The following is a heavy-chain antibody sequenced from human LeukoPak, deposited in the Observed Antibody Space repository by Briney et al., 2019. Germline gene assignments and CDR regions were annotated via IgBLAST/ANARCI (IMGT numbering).Heavy chain of an antibody. CDR1: GFTFSDYT. J-gene: IGHJ4*02. D-gene: IGHD6-13*01. Sequence: PGGSLRLSCAASGFTFSDYTMNWVRQAPGKGLEWVSSIGSSGAYIYYADSVKGRFTISRDNAKNSLYLQMNSLRAEDTAVYYCARLSSSWYGFDYWGQGTLVTVSS. V-gene: IGHV3-21*06. CDR2: IGSSGAYI. CDR3: ARLSSSWYGFDY.